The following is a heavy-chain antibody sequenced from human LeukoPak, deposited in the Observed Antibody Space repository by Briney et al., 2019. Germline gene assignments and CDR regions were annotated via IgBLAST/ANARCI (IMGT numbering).Heavy chain of an antibody. Sequence: SETLSLTCAVYGGSFSGYCWSWIRQPPGKGLEWIGEINHSGSTNYNPSLKSRDTILVDTSKNQFSLKLSSVTAADPAVYYCAVENHYYYILTGHSPPPGGYNWFDPWGQGTLVTVSS. V-gene: IGHV4-34*01. CDR1: GGSFSGYC. CDR2: INHSGST. CDR3: AVENHYYYILTGHSPPPGGYNWFDP. D-gene: IGHD3-9*01. J-gene: IGHJ5*02.